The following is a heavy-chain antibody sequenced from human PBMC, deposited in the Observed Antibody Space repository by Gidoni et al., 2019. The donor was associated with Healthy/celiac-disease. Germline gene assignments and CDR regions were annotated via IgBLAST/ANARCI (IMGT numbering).Heavy chain of an antibody. D-gene: IGHD5-12*01. Sequence: QLQLQESGPGLVKPSETLSLTCTVSGGSISSSSYYWGWIRQPPGKGLEWIGSIYYSGSTYYNPSLKSRVTISVDTSKNQFSLKLSSVTAADTAVYYCAPTYSGYDGPAVAGPFDYWGQGTLVTVSS. CDR1: GGSISSSSYY. V-gene: IGHV4-39*01. CDR2: IYYSGST. CDR3: APTYSGYDGPAVAGPFDY. J-gene: IGHJ4*02.